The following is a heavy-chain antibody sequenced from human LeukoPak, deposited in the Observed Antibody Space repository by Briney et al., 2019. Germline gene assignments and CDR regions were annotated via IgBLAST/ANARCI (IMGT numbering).Heavy chain of an antibody. V-gene: IGHV1-69*04. CDR3: ARDKYSNCPDY. D-gene: IGHD4-11*01. Sequence: GASVKVSCKASGGTFSSYAISWVRQAPGQGLEWMGRIIPILGIANYAQKFQGRVTITADKSTSTAYMELSSLRSEDTAVYYCARDKYSNCPDYWGQGTLVTVSS. CDR2: IIPILGIA. CDR1: GGTFSSYA. J-gene: IGHJ4*02.